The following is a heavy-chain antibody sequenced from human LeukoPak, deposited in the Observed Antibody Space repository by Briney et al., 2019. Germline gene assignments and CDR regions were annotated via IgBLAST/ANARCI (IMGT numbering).Heavy chain of an antibody. CDR1: GYTFTSYG. Sequence: ASVKVSCKASGYTFTSYGISWVRQAPGQGLEWMGWISAYNGNTNYAQKLQGRVTMTTDTSTSTAYMELRSLRSDDTAVYYCARDRWLDPRGDFDYWGQGTLVTVSS. CDR3: ARDRWLDPRGDFDY. V-gene: IGHV1-18*01. D-gene: IGHD6-19*01. CDR2: ISAYNGNT. J-gene: IGHJ4*02.